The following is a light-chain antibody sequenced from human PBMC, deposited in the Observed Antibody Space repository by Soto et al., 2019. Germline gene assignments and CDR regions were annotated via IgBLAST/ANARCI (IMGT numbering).Light chain of an antibody. J-gene: IGKJ4*01. V-gene: IGKV1-9*01. CDR2: AVS. Sequence: DIQLTQSPSFLAASVGDRVTITCRASQGISSYLAWYQQKPGKAPKLLIYAVSTLPSGVPSRFSGSGSGTEFTLTISSLQPEDFATYYGQQLNTYPLTFGGGTKVEIK. CDR3: QQLNTYPLT. CDR1: QGISSY.